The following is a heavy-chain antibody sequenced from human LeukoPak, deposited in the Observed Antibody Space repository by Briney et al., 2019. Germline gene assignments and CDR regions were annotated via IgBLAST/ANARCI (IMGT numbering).Heavy chain of an antibody. CDR2: IYYSGST. Sequence: SETLSLTCTVSGGSISSYHWSWIRQPPGKGLEWIGYIYYSGSTNYNPSLKSRVTISVDTSKNQFSLKLSSVTAADTAVYYCARIYDSSGIDAFDIWGQGTMVTVSS. CDR1: GGSISSYH. V-gene: IGHV4-59*08. J-gene: IGHJ3*02. D-gene: IGHD3-22*01. CDR3: ARIYDSSGIDAFDI.